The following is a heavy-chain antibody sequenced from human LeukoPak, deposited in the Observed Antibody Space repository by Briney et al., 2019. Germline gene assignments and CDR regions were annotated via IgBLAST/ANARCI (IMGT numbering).Heavy chain of an antibody. CDR1: GGSISSSSYY. J-gene: IGHJ4*02. Sequence: SETLSLTRTVSGGSISSSSYYWAWIRQPPGKGLECIGSIYYSGSTNYNPSLKSRVTISVDTSKNQFSLKLSSVTAADTAVYYCARWELHRFDYWGQGTLVTVSS. V-gene: IGHV4-39*07. CDR3: ARWELHRFDY. CDR2: IYYSGST. D-gene: IGHD1-26*01.